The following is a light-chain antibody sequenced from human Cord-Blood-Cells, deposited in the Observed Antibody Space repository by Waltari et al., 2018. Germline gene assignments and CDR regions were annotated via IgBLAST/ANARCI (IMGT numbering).Light chain of an antibody. CDR2: AAS. CDR1: QSISSY. J-gene: IGKJ5*01. Sequence: DIQMTQSPSSLSASVGDKVYIRCRASQSISSYLNWYQQKPGKAPKLLIYAASSLQSGVPSRFSGSGSGTDFTLTISSLQPEDFATYYCQQSYSTPPITFGQGTRLEIK. CDR3: QQSYSTPPIT. V-gene: IGKV1-39*01.